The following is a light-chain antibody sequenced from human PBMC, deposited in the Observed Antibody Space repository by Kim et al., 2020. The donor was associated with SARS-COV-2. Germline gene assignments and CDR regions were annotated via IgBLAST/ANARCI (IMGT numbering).Light chain of an antibody. CDR3: QQLNSYPIT. CDR2: TAS. CDR1: PGINTY. V-gene: IGKV1-9*01. J-gene: IGKJ5*01. Sequence: IQLTQSPSSVSASVGDRVTITCRASPGINTYLAWYQHKLGKAPKLLIYTASTLQSGVPSRFSGSGSGTDFTLTISSLQPEDCATYYCQQLNSYPITFGQGTRLEIK.